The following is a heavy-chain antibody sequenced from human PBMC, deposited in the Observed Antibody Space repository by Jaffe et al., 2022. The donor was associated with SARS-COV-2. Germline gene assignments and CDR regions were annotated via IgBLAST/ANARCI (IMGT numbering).Heavy chain of an antibody. Sequence: QVQLVESGGGVVQPGRSLRLSCAASGFTFSSYGMHWVRQAPGKGLEWVAVIWYDGSNKYYADSVKGRFTISRDNSKNTLYLQMNSLRAEDTAVYYCARGSYYDSSGYYRIFDYWGQGTLVTVSS. CDR1: GFTFSSYG. CDR3: ARGSYYDSSGYYRIFDY. J-gene: IGHJ4*02. V-gene: IGHV3-33*01. D-gene: IGHD3-22*01. CDR2: IWYDGSNK.